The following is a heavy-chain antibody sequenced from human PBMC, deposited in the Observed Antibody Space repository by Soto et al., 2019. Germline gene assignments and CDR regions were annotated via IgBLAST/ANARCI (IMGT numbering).Heavy chain of an antibody. CDR2: ISYDGSNK. J-gene: IGHJ6*02. D-gene: IGHD2-21*02. CDR3: ARDRRYCGGDCYSLYYYYGMDV. Sequence: GGSLRLSCAASGFTFSSYAMHWVRQAPGKGLEWVAVISYDGSNKYYADSVKGRFTISRDNSKNTLYLQMNSLRAEDTAVYYCARDRRYCGGDCYSLYYYYGMDVWGQGTTVTVSS. CDR1: GFTFSSYA. V-gene: IGHV3-30-3*01.